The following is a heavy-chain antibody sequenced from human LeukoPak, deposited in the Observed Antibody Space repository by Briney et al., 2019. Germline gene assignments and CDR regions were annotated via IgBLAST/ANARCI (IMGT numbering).Heavy chain of an antibody. D-gene: IGHD3-22*01. J-gene: IGHJ4*02. Sequence: SETLSLTCTVSGGSISSSSYYWGWLRQPPGKGLEWIGSIYYSGSTYYNPSLTSRVTISVDTSKNHFSLKLSSVTAADTAVYYCARDRPPNDSSGYFDYWGQGTLVTVSS. V-gene: IGHV4-39*07. CDR1: GGSISSSSYY. CDR3: ARDRPPNDSSGYFDY. CDR2: IYYSGST.